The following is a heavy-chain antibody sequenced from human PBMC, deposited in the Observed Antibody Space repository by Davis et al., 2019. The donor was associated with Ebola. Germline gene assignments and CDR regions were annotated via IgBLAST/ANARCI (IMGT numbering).Heavy chain of an antibody. V-gene: IGHV3-48*02. J-gene: IGHJ6*02. Sequence: GESLKISCAASGFTFGSYSMNWVRQAPGKGLEWVSYISSSSSYIYYADSVKGRFTISRDNAKNSLYLQMNSLRDEDTAVYYCASSYNWNDRIYGMDVWGQGTTVTVSS. CDR3: ASSYNWNDRIYGMDV. CDR2: ISSSSSYI. D-gene: IGHD1-20*01. CDR1: GFTFGSYS.